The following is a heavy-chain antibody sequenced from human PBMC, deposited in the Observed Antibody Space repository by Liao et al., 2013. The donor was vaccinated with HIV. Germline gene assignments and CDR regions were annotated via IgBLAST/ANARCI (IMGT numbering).Heavy chain of an antibody. V-gene: IGHV4-34*01. Sequence: QVQLQESGPGLVKPSETLSLTCAVYGGSFSGYYWSWIRQPPGKGLEWIGETDHSGSTNYNPSLKSRVTISVDTSKNQFSLKLRFVTAADTAVYYCAREKGGVDYWGQGTLVTVSS. CDR1: GGSFSGYY. CDR2: TDHSGST. J-gene: IGHJ4*02. D-gene: IGHD2-15*01. CDR3: AREKGGVDY.